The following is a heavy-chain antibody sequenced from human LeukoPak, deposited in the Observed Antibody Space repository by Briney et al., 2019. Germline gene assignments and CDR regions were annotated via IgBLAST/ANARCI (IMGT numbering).Heavy chain of an antibody. Sequence: GGSLRLSCAASGFTFSSYGMHWVRQAPGKGLEWVAVISYDGSNKYYADSVKGRFTISRDNSKNTLYLQMNSLRAEDTAVYYCARAGLPLNPPPFDYWGQGTLVTVSS. V-gene: IGHV3-30*19. CDR3: ARAGLPLNPPPFDY. CDR2: ISYDGSNK. CDR1: GFTFSSYG. D-gene: IGHD2-15*01. J-gene: IGHJ4*02.